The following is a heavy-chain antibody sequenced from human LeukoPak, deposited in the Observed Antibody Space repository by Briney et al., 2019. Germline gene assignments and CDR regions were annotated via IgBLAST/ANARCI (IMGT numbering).Heavy chain of an antibody. Sequence: KPSETLSLTCTVSGASITNNFWTWIRQPPGKGLEWIGYIYSSGSANYNPSLKSRVIISADTSKNQISLNLTSVTAADTALYFCARHRDYFDIWGHGTLVTVSS. V-gene: IGHV4-59*08. D-gene: IGHD3-9*01. J-gene: IGHJ4*01. CDR3: ARHRDYFDI. CDR1: GASITNNF. CDR2: IYSSGSA.